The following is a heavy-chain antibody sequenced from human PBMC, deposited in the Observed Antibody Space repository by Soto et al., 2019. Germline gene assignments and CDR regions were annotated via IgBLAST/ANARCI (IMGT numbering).Heavy chain of an antibody. D-gene: IGHD3-10*01. CDR2: INIDGSTT. CDR3: ARGGRGSDY. J-gene: IGHJ4*02. Sequence: EVQLVESGGGLVQPGGSLRLSCAASGFTFSSYWMHWVRQAPGKGLVWVSHINIDGSTTNYAGSVKGRFTISRDNAKNTLYLQMNSLRDEDTAVYYCARGGRGSDYWGQGTLVSVSS. V-gene: IGHV3-74*01. CDR1: GFTFSSYW.